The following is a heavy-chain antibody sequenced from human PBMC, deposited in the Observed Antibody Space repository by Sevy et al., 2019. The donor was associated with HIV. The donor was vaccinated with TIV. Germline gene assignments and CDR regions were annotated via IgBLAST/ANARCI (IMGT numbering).Heavy chain of an antibody. CDR3: AHRALRYFDWLSPDYFDY. V-gene: IGHV2-5*01. Sequence: SGPTLVNPTQTLTLTCTFSGFSLSTSGVGVGWIRQPPGKALEWLALIYWNDDKRYSPSLKSRLTITKDTSKNRVVLTMTNMDPVDTATYYCAHRALRYFDWLSPDYFDYWGQGTLVTVSS. CDR1: GFSLSTSGVG. CDR2: IYWNDDK. D-gene: IGHD3-9*01. J-gene: IGHJ4*02.